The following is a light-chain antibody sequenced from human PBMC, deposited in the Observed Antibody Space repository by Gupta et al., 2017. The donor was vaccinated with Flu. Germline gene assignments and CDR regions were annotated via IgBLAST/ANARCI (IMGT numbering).Light chain of an antibody. CDR2: FAS. J-gene: IGKJ4*01. CDR1: QTIGTF. V-gene: IGKV1-39*01. Sequence: LSSLSASVGDRVSITCRASQTIGTFLNWYQHKPGKAPKLLISFASTLQSGVPSRFSGSGSGTGFTLTINGLQPEDFATYSCQQSYTAPLSFAGGTKVEIK. CDR3: QQSYTAPLS.